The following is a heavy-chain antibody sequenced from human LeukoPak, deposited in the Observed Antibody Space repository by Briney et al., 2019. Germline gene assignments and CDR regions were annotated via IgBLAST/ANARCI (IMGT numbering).Heavy chain of an antibody. J-gene: IGHJ3*02. D-gene: IGHD3-10*01. CDR1: GGSISSYY. CDR3: ARGEDYYGSGSSTDAFDI. Sequence: PSETLSLTCTVSGGSISSYYWSWIRQPAGKGLEWIGRIYTSGSTNYNPSLKSRVTMSVDTSKNQFSLKLSSVTAADTAVYYCARGEDYYGSGSSTDAFDIWGQGTMVTVSS. V-gene: IGHV4-4*07. CDR2: IYTSGST.